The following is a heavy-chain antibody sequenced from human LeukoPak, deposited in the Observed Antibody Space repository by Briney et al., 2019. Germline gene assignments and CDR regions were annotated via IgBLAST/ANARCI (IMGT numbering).Heavy chain of an antibody. CDR1: GGTFSSYA. J-gene: IGHJ5*02. Sequence: GASVKVSCKASGGTFSSYAISWVRQAPGQGLEWMGRIIPILGIANYAQKFQGRVTITADKSTSTAYMELSSLRSEDTAVYYCARSGIAARPGALRFDPWGQGTLVTVSS. V-gene: IGHV1-69*04. CDR2: IIPILGIA. CDR3: ARSGIAARPGALRFDP. D-gene: IGHD6-6*01.